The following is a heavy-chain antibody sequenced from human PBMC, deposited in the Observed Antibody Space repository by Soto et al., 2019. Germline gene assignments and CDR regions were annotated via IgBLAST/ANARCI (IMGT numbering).Heavy chain of an antibody. D-gene: IGHD4-4*01. J-gene: IGHJ4*02. CDR3: ARDRDHDYSNSGLGCSAY. Sequence: GGSLRLSCAASGFTFSSYSMNWVRQAPGKGLEWVSSISSSSSYIYYADSVKGRFTISRDNAKNSLYLQMNSLRAEDTAVYYCARDRDHDYSNSGLGCSAYWGQGTLVTVSS. CDR2: ISSSSSYI. CDR1: GFTFSSYS. V-gene: IGHV3-21*01.